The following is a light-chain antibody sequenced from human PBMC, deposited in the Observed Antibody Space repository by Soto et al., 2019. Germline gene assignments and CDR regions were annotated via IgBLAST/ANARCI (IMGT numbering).Light chain of an antibody. CDR1: QSVSSN. CDR3: QQYNNWPMYS. CDR2: GAS. V-gene: IGKV3-15*01. Sequence: EIVMTQSPATLSVAPGERATLSCRASQSVSSNLAWYQQKPGQAPRLLIYGASTRATGIPARFSGSGSGTEFSITISSLQSEDFGVYYCQQYNNWPMYSFGQGTKLESK. J-gene: IGKJ2*01.